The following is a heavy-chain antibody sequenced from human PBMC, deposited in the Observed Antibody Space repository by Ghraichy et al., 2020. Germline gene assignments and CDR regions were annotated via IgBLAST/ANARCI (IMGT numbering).Heavy chain of an antibody. V-gene: IGHV1-69*13. CDR3: ARTPRTGDDAFDI. CDR2: IIPIFGTA. J-gene: IGHJ3*02. CDR1: GGTFSSYA. Sequence: SVKVSCKASGGTFSSYAISWVRQAPGQGLEWMGGIIPIFGTANYAQKFQGRVTITADESTSTAYMELSSLRSEDTAVYYCARTPRTGDDAFDIWGQGTMVTVSS. D-gene: IGHD7-27*01.